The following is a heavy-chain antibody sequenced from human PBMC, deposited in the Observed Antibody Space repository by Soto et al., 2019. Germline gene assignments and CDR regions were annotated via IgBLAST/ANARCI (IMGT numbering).Heavy chain of an antibody. CDR1: GFTFSNAW. CDR2: IKSKTDGGTT. CDR3: TTDPFRSGNESGDY. D-gene: IGHD1-26*01. J-gene: IGHJ4*02. V-gene: IGHV3-15*01. Sequence: LRLSCAASGFTFSNAWMSWVRQAPGKGLEWVGRIKSKTDGGTTDYAAPVKGRFTISRDDSKNTLYLQMNSLKTEDTAVYYCTTDPFRSGNESGDYWGQGTLVTVSS.